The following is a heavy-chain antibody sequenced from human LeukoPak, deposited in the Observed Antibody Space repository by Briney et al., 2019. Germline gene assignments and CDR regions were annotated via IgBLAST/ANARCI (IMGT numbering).Heavy chain of an antibody. J-gene: IGHJ6*03. CDR3: ARISYTADYYYYMDV. Sequence: SETLSLTCTVSGGSFGNYYWSWIRQPPGKGLEWIGYIYDSGTTNYNPSLKSRVTISVDTATNQFSLKLRSVTAADTAVYYYARISYTADYYYYMDVWGKGTTVTVSS. CDR1: GGSFGNYY. V-gene: IGHV4-59*01. CDR2: IYDSGTT.